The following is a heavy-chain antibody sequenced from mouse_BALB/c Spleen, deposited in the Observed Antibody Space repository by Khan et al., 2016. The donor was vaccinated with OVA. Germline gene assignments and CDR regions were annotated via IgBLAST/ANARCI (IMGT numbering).Heavy chain of an antibody. D-gene: IGHD2-3*01. Sequence: EVQLQESGPDLVKPSQSLSLTCTVTDYSITSDYSWHWIRQFPGNKLEWMGYIHYSGSTNYNPSLKSRISITRDTSKNQFFLQLNSVTTEDTASYYCSRFGGYYAAMDYWGQGTSVTVSS. V-gene: IGHV3-1*02. J-gene: IGHJ4*01. CDR2: IHYSGST. CDR1: DYSITSDYS. CDR3: SRFGGYYAAMDY.